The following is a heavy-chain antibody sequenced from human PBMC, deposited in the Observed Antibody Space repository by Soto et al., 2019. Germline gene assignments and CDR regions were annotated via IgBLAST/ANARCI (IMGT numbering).Heavy chain of an antibody. Sequence: SETLSLTCAVSGDSISSYYCMWIRQPPGKGLESIGYLYYGRSANYNPSLKSRVTLSVDTSTNQCSLTLSSMTAADTAVYYCARVGWEDDSSGSFDYWGQGTLVTVSS. CDR2: LYYGRSA. CDR3: ARVGWEDDSSGSFDY. D-gene: IGHD3-22*01. V-gene: IGHV4-59*01. CDR1: GDSISSYY. J-gene: IGHJ4*02.